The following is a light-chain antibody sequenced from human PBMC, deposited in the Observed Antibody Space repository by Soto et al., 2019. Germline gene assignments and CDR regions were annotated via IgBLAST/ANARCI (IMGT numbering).Light chain of an antibody. J-gene: IGKJ5*01. CDR2: VAS. V-gene: IGKV3-20*01. CDR1: QSVGSSY. Sequence: EIVLTQSPGTLSLSPGERATLSCRASQSVGSSYLAWYQQRPGQAPRLLIYVASNRATGTPDRFSGSGSGTDFTLTISRLEPEDFAVYYCQQYGSPPITFGQGTRLEIK. CDR3: QQYGSPPIT.